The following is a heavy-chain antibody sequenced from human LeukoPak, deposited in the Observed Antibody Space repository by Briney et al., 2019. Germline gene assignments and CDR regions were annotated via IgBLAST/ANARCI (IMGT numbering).Heavy chain of an antibody. D-gene: IGHD3-10*01. CDR2: IYSGGST. J-gene: IGHJ4*02. CDR1: GFNLRFYI. Sequence: GGSLRLSCAASGFNLRFYIMNWVRQAPGKGLEWVSVIYSGGSTYYADSVKGRFTISRDNSKNTLYLQMNSLRAEDTAVYYCASSGSYYDYWGQGTLVTVSS. CDR3: ASSGSYYDY. V-gene: IGHV3-53*01.